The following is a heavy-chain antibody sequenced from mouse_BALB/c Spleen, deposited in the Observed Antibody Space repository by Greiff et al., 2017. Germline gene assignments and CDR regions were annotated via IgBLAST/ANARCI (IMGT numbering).Heavy chain of an antibody. CDR1: GFTFSSYA. V-gene: IGHV5-9-4*01. Sequence: EVKLMESGGGLVKPGGSLKLSCAASGFTFSSYAMSWVRQSPEKRLEWVAEISSGGSYTYYPDTVTGRFTISRDNAKNTLYLEMSSLRSEDTAMYYCARGYGNFAWFAYWGQGTLVTVSA. D-gene: IGHD2-10*02. CDR2: ISSGGSYT. J-gene: IGHJ3*01. CDR3: ARGYGNFAWFAY.